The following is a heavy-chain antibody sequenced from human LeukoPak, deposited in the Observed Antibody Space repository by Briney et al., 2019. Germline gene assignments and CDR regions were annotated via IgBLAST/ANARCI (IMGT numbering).Heavy chain of an antibody. CDR1: GFTFSRDG. D-gene: IGHD3-3*01. CDR2: ISGSGGST. V-gene: IGHV3-23*01. Sequence: GESLRLSCAASGFTFSRDGMHWVRQAPGKGLEWVSAISGSGGSTYYADSVKGRFTISRDNSKNTLYLQMNSLRAEDTAVYYCAKGCITIFGVADYYFDYWGQGTLVTVSS. J-gene: IGHJ4*02. CDR3: AKGCITIFGVADYYFDY.